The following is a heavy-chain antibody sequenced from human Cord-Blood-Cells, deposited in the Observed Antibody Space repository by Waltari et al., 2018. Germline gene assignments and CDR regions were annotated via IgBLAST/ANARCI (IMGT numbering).Heavy chain of an antibody. CDR2: FDSEEGET. V-gene: IGHV1-24*01. Sequence: QVQLVQSGAEVKKPGASVKVSCKVSGYTLTELSMHWVRQAPGQGLEWMGGFDSEEGETIYAQQCQGRVTRTEDTSTDTAYMELSSLRSEDTAGYYCATTSLGYDFWSGYYTGAFDIWGQGTMVTVSS. D-gene: IGHD3-3*01. CDR1: GYTLTELS. J-gene: IGHJ3*02. CDR3: ATTSLGYDFWSGYYTGAFDI.